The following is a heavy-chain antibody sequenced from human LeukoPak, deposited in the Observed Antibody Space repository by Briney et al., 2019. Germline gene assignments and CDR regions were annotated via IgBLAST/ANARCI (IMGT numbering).Heavy chain of an antibody. D-gene: IGHD2-21*02. Sequence: SETLSLTCTVSGGSVSSGSYYWSWIRQPPGKGLEWIGDIYFSGTTNYNPSPKSRVTISVHTSKKQFSLKLNSVTAADTAVYYCARTVVVTAIPPYYFDYWGQGTLVTVTS. CDR1: GGSVSSGSYY. CDR2: IYFSGTT. J-gene: IGHJ4*02. V-gene: IGHV4-61*01. CDR3: ARTVVVTAIPPYYFDY.